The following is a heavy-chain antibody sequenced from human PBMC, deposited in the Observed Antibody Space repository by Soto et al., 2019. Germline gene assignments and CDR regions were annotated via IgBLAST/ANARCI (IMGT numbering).Heavy chain of an antibody. CDR2: FDPEDGET. CDR1: GYTLTELS. Sequence: ASVKVSCKVSGYTLTELSMHWVRQAPGKGLEWMGGFDPEDGETIYAQKFQGRVTMTEDTSTDTAYMELSSLRSEDTAVYYCATSSDVDTAMAFFDYWGQGTLVTVSS. J-gene: IGHJ4*02. D-gene: IGHD5-18*01. CDR3: ATSSDVDTAMAFFDY. V-gene: IGHV1-24*01.